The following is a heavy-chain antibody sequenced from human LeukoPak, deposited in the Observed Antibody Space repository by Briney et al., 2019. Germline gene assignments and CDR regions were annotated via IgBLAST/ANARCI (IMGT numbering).Heavy chain of an antibody. D-gene: IGHD4-11*01. CDR1: GFTFGPDW. CDR3: ARDNRDYSTPYYFDY. Sequence: GESLRLSCAASGFTFGPDWMTWGRQAPGKGLEWVANIKEDGSERYYVDSVKGRFTISRDNAKNSLYLKMDSLRAEDTAVYFCARDNRDYSTPYYFDYWGQGTLVTVSS. J-gene: IGHJ4*02. V-gene: IGHV3-7*01. CDR2: IKEDGSER.